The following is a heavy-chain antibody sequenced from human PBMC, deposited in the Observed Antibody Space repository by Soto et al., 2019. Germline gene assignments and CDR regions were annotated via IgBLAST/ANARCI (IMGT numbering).Heavy chain of an antibody. CDR3: TRPTDCDYSTFDY. V-gene: IGHV3-73*02. Sequence: EVQLVESGGGLVQPGGSLKLSCAASGFTFSDSAIHWVRQTSGKGLEWVGRIRSKANNYATVYAASLEGRFTISRDDAKNTAHLQMNSLKTEDTAVYYCTRPTDCDYSTFDYWGQGTLVIVSS. CDR1: GFTFSDSA. D-gene: IGHD4-17*01. J-gene: IGHJ4*02. CDR2: IRSKANNYAT.